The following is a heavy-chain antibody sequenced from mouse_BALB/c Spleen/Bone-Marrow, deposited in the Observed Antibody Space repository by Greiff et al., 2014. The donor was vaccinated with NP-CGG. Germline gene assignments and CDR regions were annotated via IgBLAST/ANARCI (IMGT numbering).Heavy chain of an antibody. J-gene: IGHJ1*01. CDR2: ISYSGST. V-gene: IGHV3-2*02. CDR1: GYSITSDYA. Sequence: VQLQQSGPGLVKPSQSLSLTCTVTGYSITSDYAWNWIRQFPGNKLEWMDYISYSGSTSYNPSLKSRISITRDTSKNQFFLQLNSVTAEDTATNYCARSADWYFDVWGAGTTVTVSS. CDR3: ARSADWYFDV.